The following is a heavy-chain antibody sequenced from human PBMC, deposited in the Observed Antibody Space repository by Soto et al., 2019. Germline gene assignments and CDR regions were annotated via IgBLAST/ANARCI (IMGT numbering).Heavy chain of an antibody. CDR1: GGTFSSYA. D-gene: IGHD6-13*01. J-gene: IGHJ5*02. Sequence: ASVKVSCKASGGTFSSYAISWVRQAPGQGLEWMGGIIPIFGTANYAQKFQGRVTITADKSTSTAYMELSSLRSEDTAVYYCARGRIAAAGYTRKPCDPWGQGTLVTVSS. V-gene: IGHV1-69*06. CDR2: IIPIFGTA. CDR3: ARGRIAAAGYTRKPCDP.